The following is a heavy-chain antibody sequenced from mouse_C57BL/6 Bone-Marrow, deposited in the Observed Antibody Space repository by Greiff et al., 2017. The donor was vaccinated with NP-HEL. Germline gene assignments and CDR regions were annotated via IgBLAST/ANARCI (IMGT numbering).Heavy chain of an antibody. CDR1: GYTFTDYY. CDR2: INPNNGGT. D-gene: IGHD3-2*02. Sequence: VQLQQSGPELVKPGASVKISCKASGYTFTDYYMNWVKQSHGKSLEWIGDINPNNGGTSYNQKFKGKATLTVDKSSSTAYMELRSLTSEDSAVYYCARVGQLRPYWGQGTSVTVSS. V-gene: IGHV1-26*01. CDR3: ARVGQLRPY. J-gene: IGHJ4*01.